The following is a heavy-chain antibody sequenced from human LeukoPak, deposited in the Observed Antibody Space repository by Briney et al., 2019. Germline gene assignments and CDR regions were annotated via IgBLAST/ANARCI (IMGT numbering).Heavy chain of an antibody. V-gene: IGHV4-59*08. D-gene: IGHD3-22*01. Sequence: SETLSLTCTVSGGSISSYYWSWIRQPPGKGLEWIGYIYYSGSTNYNPSLKSRVTISVDTSKTQFSLKLSSVTAADTAVYYCARPLLGYFSDSSGYYQTRYDAFDIWGQGTMVTVSS. J-gene: IGHJ3*02. CDR3: ARPLLGYFSDSSGYYQTRYDAFDI. CDR2: IYYSGST. CDR1: GGSISSYY.